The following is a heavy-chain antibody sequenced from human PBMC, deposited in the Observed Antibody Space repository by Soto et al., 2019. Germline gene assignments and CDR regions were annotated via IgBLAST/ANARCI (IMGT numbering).Heavy chain of an antibody. V-gene: IGHV5-10-1*01. CDR1: GYSFTSYW. CDR3: ASYDSSGWHRGWFDP. J-gene: IGHJ5*02. Sequence: GESLKISCKGSGYSFTSYWISWVRQMPGKGLEWMGRIDPSDSYTNYSPSFQGHVTISADKSISTAYLQWGSLKASDTAMYYCASYDSSGWHRGWFDPWGQGTLVTVSS. CDR2: IDPSDSYT. D-gene: IGHD6-19*01.